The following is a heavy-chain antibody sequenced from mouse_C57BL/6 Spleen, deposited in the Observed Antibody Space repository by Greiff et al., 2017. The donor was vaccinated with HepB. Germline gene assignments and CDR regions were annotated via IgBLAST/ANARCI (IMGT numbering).Heavy chain of an antibody. CDR3: ARGPYFDY. Sequence: QVQLQQPGAELVKPGASVKLSCKASGYTFTSYWMQWVKQRPGQGLEWIGETDPSDSYTNYNQKFKGKATLTVDTSSSTAYMQLSSLTSEDSAVYYCARGPYFDYWGQGTTLTVSS. CDR2: TDPSDSYT. CDR1: GYTFTSYW. V-gene: IGHV1-50*01. J-gene: IGHJ2*01.